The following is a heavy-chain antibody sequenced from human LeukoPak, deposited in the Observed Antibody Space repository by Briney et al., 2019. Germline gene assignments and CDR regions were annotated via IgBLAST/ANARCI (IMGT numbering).Heavy chain of an antibody. Sequence: GSLRLSCAASGFTFSTFAMSWVRQAPGKGLEWIGEIYHSGSTNYNPSLKSRVTISVDKSKNQFSLKLSSVTAADTAVYYCARVPHSSGAFDIWGQGTMVTVSS. V-gene: IGHV4-4*02. CDR2: IYHSGST. CDR3: ARVPHSSGAFDI. D-gene: IGHD6-25*01. J-gene: IGHJ3*02. CDR1: GFTFSTFAM.